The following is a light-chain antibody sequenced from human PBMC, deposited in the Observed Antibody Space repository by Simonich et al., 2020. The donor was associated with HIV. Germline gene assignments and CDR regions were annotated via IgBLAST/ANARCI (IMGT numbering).Light chain of an antibody. J-gene: IGKJ2*01. CDR3: QQSYITSYT. CDR1: QSINNY. CDR2: AAS. V-gene: IGKV1-39*01. Sequence: DFQMTQSPSSLSASVGDRVTITSRASQSINNYLNWSKQKPGKDPKLLISAASSLQSGVPSRFRGSGSVTDFTLTISRLQPEDFATYFCQQSYITSYTFGPGTKLEIK.